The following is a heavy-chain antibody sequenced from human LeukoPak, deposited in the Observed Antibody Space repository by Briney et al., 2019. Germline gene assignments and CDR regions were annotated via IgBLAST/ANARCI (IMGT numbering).Heavy chain of an antibody. CDR1: GFTVSSNY. V-gene: IGHV3-53*04. CDR3: ARASDQYYYYGMDV. Sequence: PGGSLRLSCAASGFTVSSNYMSWVRQAPGKGLEWVSVIYSGGSTYYADSVKGRFTISRHNSKNTLYLQMNSLRAEDTAAYYCARASDQYYYYGMDVWGQGTTVTVSS. J-gene: IGHJ6*02. CDR2: IYSGGST.